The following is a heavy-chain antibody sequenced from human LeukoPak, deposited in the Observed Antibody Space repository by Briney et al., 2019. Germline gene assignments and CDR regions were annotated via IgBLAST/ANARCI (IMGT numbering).Heavy chain of an antibody. CDR2: ISYDGSKK. CDR3: ARAKSIVVAGGPASAMDV. Sequence: GGSLRLSCAASGFTFSSYAMHWVRQAPGKGLEWVAVISYDGSKKYYADSVKGRFTISRDNSKNTLYLQMNSLRAEDTAVYYCARAKSIVVAGGPASAMDVWGKGTTVTVSS. V-gene: IGHV3-30-3*01. J-gene: IGHJ6*03. D-gene: IGHD6-13*01. CDR1: GFTFSSYA.